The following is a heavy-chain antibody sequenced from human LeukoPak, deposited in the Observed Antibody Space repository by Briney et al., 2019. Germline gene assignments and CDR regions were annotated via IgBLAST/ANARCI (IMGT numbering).Heavy chain of an antibody. CDR1: GFNFRKHW. V-gene: IGHV3-7*01. Sequence: GGSLRLSCAASGFNFRKHWMSWVRQSIGKGLECVAKIQEDGKEMHYVDSVKGRFTISRDNARNSLYLQMNNLRVEDTAIYYCARDYTGGWNDYWGQGTLVTVSS. CDR2: IQEDGKEM. D-gene: IGHD7-27*01. J-gene: IGHJ4*02. CDR3: ARDYTGGWNDY.